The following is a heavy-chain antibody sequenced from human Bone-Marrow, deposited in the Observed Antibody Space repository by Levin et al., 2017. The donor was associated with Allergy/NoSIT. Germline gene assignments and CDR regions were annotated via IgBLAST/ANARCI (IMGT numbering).Heavy chain of an antibody. CDR3: AKEAVKYYGGYFGYIDL. V-gene: IGHV3-23*01. CDR1: GFNFANYA. CDR2: FSAVNDNT. Sequence: GGSLRLSCAASGFNFANYAMSWVRQAPGKGLEWVAIFSAVNDNTAYADSVTGRFTLSRDHSRNPLYLQMNSLRGDDPALYYCAKEAVKYYGGYFGYIDLWGRGTPVMVSS. J-gene: IGHJ2*01. D-gene: IGHD4-23*01.